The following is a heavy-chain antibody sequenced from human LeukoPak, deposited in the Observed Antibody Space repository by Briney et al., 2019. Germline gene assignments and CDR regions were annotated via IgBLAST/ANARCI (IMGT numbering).Heavy chain of an antibody. CDR3: ASVRLPGDAFDI. Sequence: PGGSLRLSFAASRFTFTTYWMNWVPQAPGKGLIWVARLNNDATITSYADSVKGRFTISRDNAKNTVYLQMNSVRVEDTAMYFCASVRLPGDAFDIWGQGTRVTVSS. CDR2: LNNDATIT. CDR1: RFTFTTYW. D-gene: IGHD2-2*01. J-gene: IGHJ3*02. V-gene: IGHV3-74*01.